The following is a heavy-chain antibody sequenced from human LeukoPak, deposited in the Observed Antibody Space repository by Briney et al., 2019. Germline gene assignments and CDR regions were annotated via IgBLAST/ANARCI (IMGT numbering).Heavy chain of an antibody. V-gene: IGHV3-9*01. CDR1: GFTFDDYA. Sequence: GGSLRLSCAASGFTFDDYAMHWVRQAPGKGLEWVSGISWNSGSIGYADSVKGRFTISRDNAKNSLYLQMNSLRAEDTAVYYCARRGYSYGYYYYGMDVWGQGTTVTVSS. CDR3: ARRGYSYGYYYYGMDV. D-gene: IGHD5-18*01. J-gene: IGHJ6*02. CDR2: ISWNSGSI.